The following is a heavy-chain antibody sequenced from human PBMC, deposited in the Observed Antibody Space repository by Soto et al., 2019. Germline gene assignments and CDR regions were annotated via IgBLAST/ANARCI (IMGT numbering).Heavy chain of an antibody. J-gene: IGHJ4*02. Sequence: GSQRLSCAASGFAFSNFAMNWVRQDPGKGLEWVSAISNSFSDGNTHYADSVKGRFTISRDNDKNTVFLEIDSLRAEDTAVYYCAKVFSPEGGNYFDHWGPGTLVPVSS. V-gene: IGHV3-23*01. CDR2: ISNSFSDGNT. CDR1: GFAFSNFA. CDR3: AKVFSPEGGNYFDH.